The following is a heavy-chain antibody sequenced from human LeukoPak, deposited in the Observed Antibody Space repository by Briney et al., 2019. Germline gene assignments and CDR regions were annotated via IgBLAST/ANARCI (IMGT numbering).Heavy chain of an antibody. CDR1: GFTFSSYW. CDR3: ARGQWLVIELVDY. CDR2: IKQDGSEK. V-gene: IGHV3-7*04. D-gene: IGHD6-19*01. J-gene: IGHJ4*02. Sequence: GGSLRLSCAASGFTFSSYWMSWVRQAPGKGLERVANIKQDGSEKYYVDSVKGRFTISRDNAKNSLYLQMNSLRAEDTAVYYCARGQWLVIELVDYWGQGTLVTVSS.